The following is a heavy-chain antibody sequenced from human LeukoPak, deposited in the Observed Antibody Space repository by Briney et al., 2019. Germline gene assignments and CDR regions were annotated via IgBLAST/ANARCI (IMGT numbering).Heavy chain of an antibody. J-gene: IGHJ3*02. V-gene: IGHV3-23*01. CDR3: VKDKGDYGGDAFHI. Sequence: GGSLRLSCAASGFTISDYAMSWVRQAPGKGLEWVSSVSASGGGAYYADSMRDRFIVTRDNSNNTVSLQMNSLRAEDTAIYYCVKDKGDYGGDAFHIWGQETMVTVSS. CDR1: GFTISDYA. D-gene: IGHD4-23*01. CDR2: VSASGGGA.